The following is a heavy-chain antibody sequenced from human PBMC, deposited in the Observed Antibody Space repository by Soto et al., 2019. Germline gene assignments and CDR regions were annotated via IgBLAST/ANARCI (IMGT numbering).Heavy chain of an antibody. D-gene: IGHD6-19*01. Sequence: QVQLVESGGGVVQPGRSLRLSCVASGVSFSTYGMHWVRQAPGKGLEWVAAIWHDGIYKFHADAVKGRFAISRDNSMNALYLLMNSLTVEDTAMYYCATEGGVGYGSSGGAFWGQGTLVTVSS. CDR1: GVSFSTYG. V-gene: IGHV3-33*01. CDR2: IWHDGIYK. CDR3: ATEGGVGYGSSGGAF. J-gene: IGHJ4*02.